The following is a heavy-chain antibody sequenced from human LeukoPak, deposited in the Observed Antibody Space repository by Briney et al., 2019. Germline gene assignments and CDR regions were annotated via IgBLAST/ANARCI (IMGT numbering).Heavy chain of an antibody. V-gene: IGHV3-9*03. Sequence: PGGSLRLSCAASGFTFDDYAMHWVRQAPGRGLEGVSGISSHSLTSGFAESVKGRFTISRDNAKKSLYLQMNSLRAEDMALYFCAKDINTTYSTSVFDSWGQGTLVTVSS. CDR3: AKDINTTYSTSVFDS. CDR2: ISSHSLTS. CDR1: GFTFDDYA. J-gene: IGHJ4*02. D-gene: IGHD2-15*01.